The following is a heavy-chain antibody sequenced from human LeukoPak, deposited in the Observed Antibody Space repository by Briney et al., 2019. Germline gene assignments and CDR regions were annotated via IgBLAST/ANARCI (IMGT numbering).Heavy chain of an antibody. V-gene: IGHV1-8*01. J-gene: IGHJ4*02. CDR1: GYTFTNYD. CDR3: ARAVSQYCSSTSCSNPFDY. D-gene: IGHD2-2*01. CDR2: MNPNSGNT. Sequence: ASVKVSCKSSGYTFTNYDIHWVRQATGQGLEWMGWMNPNSGNTGYAQKFQGRVTITRNTSISTAYMELSSLRSEDTAVYYCARAVSQYCSSTSCSNPFDYWGQGTLVTVSS.